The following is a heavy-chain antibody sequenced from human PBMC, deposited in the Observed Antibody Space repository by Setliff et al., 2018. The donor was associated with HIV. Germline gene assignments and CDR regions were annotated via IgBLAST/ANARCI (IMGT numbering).Heavy chain of an antibody. CDR2: INPSGGST. CDR3: ARDGVRGYDSSGYLFSWVRRFNHDYYYYYMDV. J-gene: IGHJ6*03. V-gene: IGHV1-46*01. CDR1: GYTFTSYY. Sequence: ASVKVSCKASGYTFTSYYMHWVRQAPGQGLEWMGIINPSGGSTSYAQKFQGRVTMTRDTSTSTVYMELSSLRSEDTAVYYCARDGVRGYDSSGYLFSWVRRFNHDYYYYYMDVWGKGTTVTVSS. D-gene: IGHD3-22*01.